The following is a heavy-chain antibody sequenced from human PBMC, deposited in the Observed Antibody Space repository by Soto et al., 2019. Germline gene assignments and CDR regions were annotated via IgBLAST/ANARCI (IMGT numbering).Heavy chain of an antibody. CDR3: AREGPYYYDSSGYYDY. Sequence: SVKVSCKASGGTFSSYAVSWVRQAPGQGLEWMGGIIPIFGTANYAQKFQGRVTITADESTSTAYMELSSLRSEDTAVYYCAREGPYYYDSSGYYDYWGQGTLVTVSS. J-gene: IGHJ4*02. CDR1: GGTFSSYA. V-gene: IGHV1-69*13. CDR2: IIPIFGTA. D-gene: IGHD3-22*01.